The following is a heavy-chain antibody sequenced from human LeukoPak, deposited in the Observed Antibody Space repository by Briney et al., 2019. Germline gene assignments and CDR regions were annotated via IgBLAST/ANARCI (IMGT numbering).Heavy chain of an antibody. V-gene: IGHV3-23*01. D-gene: IGHD4-17*01. CDR1: GFSFSTFA. CDR2: ISGSGDNT. J-gene: IGHJ5*02. CDR3: AKVYGAYGWFDP. Sequence: GGSLRLSCAASGFSFSTFAMTWVRQAPGKGLEWVSAISGSGDNTYYADSVKGRFTISRDNSKNTLYLQMNSLRAEDTAVYYCAKVYGAYGWFDPWGQGTLVTVSS.